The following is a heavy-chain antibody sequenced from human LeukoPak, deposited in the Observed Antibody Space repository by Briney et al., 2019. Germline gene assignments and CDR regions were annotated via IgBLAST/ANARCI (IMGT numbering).Heavy chain of an antibody. CDR3: ASASTSRDVFTGYPRRHLTVPIHFDF. CDR2: IYPGDSDT. CDR1: GYSFTSYW. Sequence: HGESLQISCKGSGYSFTSYWIGWVRQMPGKGLEWMGIIYPGDSDTRYSPSFKGQVTISADKSIATAYLQWNSLKASDTAKYYCASASTSRDVFTGYPRRHLTVPIHFDFWGQGSLVTVSS. D-gene: IGHD3-9*01. V-gene: IGHV5-51*01. J-gene: IGHJ4*02.